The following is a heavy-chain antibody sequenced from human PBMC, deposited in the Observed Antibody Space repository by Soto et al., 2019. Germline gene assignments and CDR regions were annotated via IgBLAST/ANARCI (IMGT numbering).Heavy chain of an antibody. CDR1: GGSISSDSHL. CDR3: ARAAIACSTTPSYSHYFSAMDV. J-gene: IGHJ6*02. CDR2: IYSSGST. Sequence: QVQLQESGPGLVKPSQTLSLTCTVSGGSISSDSHLWSWIRQTPGKGLEWIGYIYSSGSTYYNPSLRSRLTLPVDTSKNQFSLNLSSVTAAHTAVYYCARAAIACSTTPSYSHYFSAMDVWGQGTTVTVSS. D-gene: IGHD2-2*02. V-gene: IGHV4-30-4*01.